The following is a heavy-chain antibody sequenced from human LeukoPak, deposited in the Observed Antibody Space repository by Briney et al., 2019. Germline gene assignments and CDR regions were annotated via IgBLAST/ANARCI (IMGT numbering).Heavy chain of an antibody. CDR2: ISGSGGSS. D-gene: IGHD3-3*01. Sequence: GGSLRLSCAASGFTFSSYAMTWVRQAPGKGLEWVSAISGSGGSSYYADSVKGRFTISRDNSKNTLYLQMNSLRAEDTAVYYCAKLPNYDFWSGYPRGNWFDPWGQGTLVTVSS. J-gene: IGHJ5*02. CDR3: AKLPNYDFWSGYPRGNWFDP. CDR1: GFTFSSYA. V-gene: IGHV3-23*01.